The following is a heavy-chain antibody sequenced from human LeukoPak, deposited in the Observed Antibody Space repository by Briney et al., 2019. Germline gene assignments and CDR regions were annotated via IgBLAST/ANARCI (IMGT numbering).Heavy chain of an antibody. CDR1: GGSFSGYY. V-gene: IGHV4-34*01. D-gene: IGHD3-3*01. CDR3: ARGLVLRFLEWFYWFDP. Sequence: PSETLSLTCAVYGGSFSGYYWSWIRQPPGKGLEWIGEINHSGSTNYNPSLKSRVTISVDTSKNQSSLKLSSVTAADTAVYYCARGLVLRFLEWFYWFDPWGQGTLVTVSS. CDR2: INHSGST. J-gene: IGHJ5*02.